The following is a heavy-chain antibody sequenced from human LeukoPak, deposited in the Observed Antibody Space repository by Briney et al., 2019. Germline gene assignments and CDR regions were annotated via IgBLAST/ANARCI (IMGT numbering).Heavy chain of an antibody. Sequence: ASVKVSCKASGGTFSSYAISWVRQAPGQGLEWMGWISAYNGNTNYAQKLQGRVTMTTDTSTSTAYMELRSLRSDDTAVYYCAREIVGATRHYYYYMDVWGKGTTVTVSS. CDR1: GGTFSSYA. V-gene: IGHV1-18*01. J-gene: IGHJ6*03. CDR2: ISAYNGNT. D-gene: IGHD1-26*01. CDR3: AREIVGATRHYYYYMDV.